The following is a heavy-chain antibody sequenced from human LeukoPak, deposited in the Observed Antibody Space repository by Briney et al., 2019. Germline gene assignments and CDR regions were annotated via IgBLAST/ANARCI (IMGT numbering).Heavy chain of an antibody. Sequence: GESLKISCKGSGYSFTSYWIGWVRQMPGKGLEWMWIIYPGDSDTRYSPSFQGQVTISADRSISTAYLQWSSLKASDTAMYYCARRADRGYYYYYYGMDVWGQGTTVTVSS. CDR2: IYPGDSDT. CDR1: GYSFTSYW. CDR3: ARRADRGYYYYYYGMDV. J-gene: IGHJ6*02. D-gene: IGHD3-10*01. V-gene: IGHV5-51*01.